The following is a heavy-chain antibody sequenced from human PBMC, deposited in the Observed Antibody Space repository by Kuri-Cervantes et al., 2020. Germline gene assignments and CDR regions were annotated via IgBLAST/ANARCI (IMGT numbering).Heavy chain of an antibody. CDR3: ARMSSSWFDP. J-gene: IGHJ5*02. Sequence: SETLSLTCTVSGGSISSSSYYWGWIRQPPGKGLEWIGYIYYSGSTNYNPSLKSRVTISVDTSKNQFSLKLSSVTAADTAVYYCARMSSSWFDPWGQGTLVTVSS. CDR1: GGSISSSSYY. V-gene: IGHV4-61*05. D-gene: IGHD6-13*01. CDR2: IYYSGST.